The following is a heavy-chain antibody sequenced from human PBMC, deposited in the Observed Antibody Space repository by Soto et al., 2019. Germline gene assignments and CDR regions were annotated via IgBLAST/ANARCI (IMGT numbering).Heavy chain of an antibody. D-gene: IGHD2-21*02. V-gene: IGHV3-73*02. Sequence: EVQLVESGGGLVQPGGSLKLSCAASGFTFSGSAVHWVRQASGKGLEWVGRIRSKANNYATVYAASVKGRFTISRDDSTNTAYTQMNSLKTEDTAVYYCTRHAVQYCGGDCYLLPYFDLWGRGTLVTVSS. CDR3: TRHAVQYCGGDCYLLPYFDL. J-gene: IGHJ2*01. CDR1: GFTFSGSA. CDR2: IRSKANNYAT.